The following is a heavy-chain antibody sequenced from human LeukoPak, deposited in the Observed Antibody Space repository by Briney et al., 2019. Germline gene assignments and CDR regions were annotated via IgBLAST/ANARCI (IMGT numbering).Heavy chain of an antibody. V-gene: IGHV4-59*01. CDR2: ICYSGST. J-gene: IGHJ4*02. D-gene: IGHD3-22*01. CDR3: ARLPYYYDSSGSDY. CDR1: GGSISSYY. Sequence: SETLSLTCTVSGGSISSYYWSWIRQPPGKGLEWIGYICYSGSTNYNPSLKSRVTISVDTSKNQFSLKLSSVTAADTAVYYCARLPYYYDSSGSDYWGQGTLVTVSS.